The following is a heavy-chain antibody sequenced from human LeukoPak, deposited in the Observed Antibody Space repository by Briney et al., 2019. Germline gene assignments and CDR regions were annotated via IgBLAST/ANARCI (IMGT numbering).Heavy chain of an antibody. D-gene: IGHD1-14*01. CDR2: IYYSGST. J-gene: IGHJ4*02. Sequence: PSETLSLTCTVSGGSISSSSYYWGWIRQPPGKGLEWIGYIYYSGSTNYNPSLKSRVTISVDTSKNQFSLKLSSVTAADTAVYYCARGDTGLLPPELRYWGQGTLVTVSS. CDR1: GGSISSSSYY. CDR3: ARGDTGLLPPELRY. V-gene: IGHV4-61*05.